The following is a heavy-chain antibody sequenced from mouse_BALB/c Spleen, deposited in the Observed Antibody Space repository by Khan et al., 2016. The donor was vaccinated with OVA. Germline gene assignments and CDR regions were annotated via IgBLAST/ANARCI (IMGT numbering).Heavy chain of an antibody. Sequence: QVQLKESGAELVGPGASVTLSCKTSGYIFTSYWIHWIKQRSGQGLEWIARIYRGTGSTYYNAKFKGQATMTADTTSRTADMQLSRLKADESAVYCGTRGWYDNHAMDYWGQGTSVTVSS. V-gene: IGHV1S132*01. CDR3: TRGWYDNHAMDY. CDR1: GYIFTSYW. J-gene: IGHJ4*01. CDR2: IYRGTGST. D-gene: IGHD2-10*02.